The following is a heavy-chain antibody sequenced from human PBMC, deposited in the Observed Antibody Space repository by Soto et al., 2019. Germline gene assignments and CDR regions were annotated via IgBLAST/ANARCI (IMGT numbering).Heavy chain of an antibody. D-gene: IGHD3-10*01. CDR3: ARDFGSDY. J-gene: IGHJ4*02. CDR2: IKQDGSEK. V-gene: IGHV3-7*01. Sequence: PVGSLRLSCAASGFTSSSYWMSWVRQAPGKGLEWVANIKQDGSEKYYVDSVKGRFTISRDNAKNSLYLQMNSLRAEDTAVYYCARDFGSDYWGQGTLVTVSS. CDR1: GFTSSSYW.